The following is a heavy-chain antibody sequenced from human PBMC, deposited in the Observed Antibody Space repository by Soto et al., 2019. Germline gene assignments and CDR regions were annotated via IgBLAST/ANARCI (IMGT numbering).Heavy chain of an antibody. Sequence: QVQLVQSGGEVKRPGASVKVSCKTSGYTFSNYGITWVRQAPGQPLEWLGWISLYSDGKNYAQKFQGRVSMTTDTSTTTSYMELRSLRSDDTDVYYCARVVPGAEAWFGPWGQGTLVTVSS. CDR2: ISLYSDGK. CDR1: GYTFSNYG. J-gene: IGHJ5*02. CDR3: ARVVPGAEAWFGP. V-gene: IGHV1-18*01. D-gene: IGHD2-2*01.